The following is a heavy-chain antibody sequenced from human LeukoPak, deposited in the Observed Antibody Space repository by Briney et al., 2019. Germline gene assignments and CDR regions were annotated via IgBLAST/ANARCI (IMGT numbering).Heavy chain of an antibody. CDR2: ISGSGGST. J-gene: IGHJ4*02. V-gene: IGHV3-23*01. CDR1: GFTFSSTA. CDR3: AKEVMVRGGSRRGSSLGS. Sequence: QTGGSLRLSCAASGFTFSSTAMSWVRQAPGKGLEWVSVISGSGGSTYYADSVKGRFTISRDNSKNTLYLQMNSLRAEDTAVYYCAKEVMVRGGSRRGSSLGSGGQGTLVTVSS. D-gene: IGHD3-10*01.